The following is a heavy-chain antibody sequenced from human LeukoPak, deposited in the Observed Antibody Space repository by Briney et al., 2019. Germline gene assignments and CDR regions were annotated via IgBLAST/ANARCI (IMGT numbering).Heavy chain of an antibody. CDR2: MNPNSGNT. J-gene: IGHJ4*02. CDR1: GYTFTSYD. V-gene: IGHV1-8*01. CDR3: ATGPLPSIVVVPVVNFYFDY. Sequence: GASVKVSCKASGYTFTSYDINWVRQATGQGLEWMGWMNPNSGNTGYAQKFQGRVTMTEDTSTDTAYMELSSLRSEDTAVYYCATGPLPSIVVVPVVNFYFDYWGQGTLVTVSS. D-gene: IGHD2-2*01.